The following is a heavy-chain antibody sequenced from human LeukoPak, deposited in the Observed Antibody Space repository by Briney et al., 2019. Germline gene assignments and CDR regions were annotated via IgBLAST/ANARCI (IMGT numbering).Heavy chain of an antibody. J-gene: IGHJ4*02. CDR2: VSDSRDV. V-gene: IGHV3-48*02. Sequence: GGSLRLSCAASGFTFSTYTMNWVRQAPGKGLDLLSTVSDSRDVHYSDSVKGRFTISRDNARNSLYLQMNSLRDEDTAVYYCTRDGLHTAHSDYWGQGTLVTVSS. D-gene: IGHD5-18*01. CDR1: GFTFSTYT. CDR3: TRDGLHTAHSDY.